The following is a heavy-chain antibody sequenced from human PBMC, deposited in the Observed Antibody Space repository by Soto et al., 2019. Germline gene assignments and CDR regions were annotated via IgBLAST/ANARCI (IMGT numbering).Heavy chain of an antibody. CDR1: GGSISSGGYY. D-gene: IGHD3-10*01. CDR3: VREVFGSGTGRFDP. J-gene: IGHJ5*02. V-gene: IGHV4-31*03. CDR2: IYYSGST. Sequence: SETLSLTCSVSGGSISSGGYYWSWIRQHPGKGLEYIGYIYYSGSTYYNPSLKSRVTTSVDTSKNQFSLKLSSVTAADTAVYYCVREVFGSGTGRFDPWGQGTLVTVSS.